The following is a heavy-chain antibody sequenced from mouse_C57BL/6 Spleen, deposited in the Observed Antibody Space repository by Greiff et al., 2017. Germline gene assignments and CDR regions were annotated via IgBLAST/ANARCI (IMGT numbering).Heavy chain of an antibody. CDR2: IDPENGDT. V-gene: IGHV14-4*01. Sequence: EVQLVESGAELVRPGASVKLSCTASGFNIKDDYMHWVKQRPEQGLEWIGWIDPENGDTAYASKFQGKATITADTSSNTAYLELSSLTSEDTAVYYCTTGIYYYGSSYPYAMDYWGQGTSVTVSS. CDR3: TTGIYYYGSSYPYAMDY. D-gene: IGHD1-1*01. CDR1: GFNIKDDY. J-gene: IGHJ4*01.